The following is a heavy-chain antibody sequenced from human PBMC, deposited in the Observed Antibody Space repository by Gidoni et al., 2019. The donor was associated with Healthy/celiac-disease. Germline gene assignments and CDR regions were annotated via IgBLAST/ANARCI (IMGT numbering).Heavy chain of an antibody. D-gene: IGHD5-12*01. V-gene: IGHV3-23*01. J-gene: IGHJ4*02. Sequence: EVQLLVSGGGLVQPGGSLRRSCAASGFTFSSYAMSWVRQAPGKGLEWVSAISGSGGSTYYADSVKGRFTISRDNSKNTLYLQMNSLRAEDTAVYYCAKGYSGYETARWDIDYWGQGTLVTVSS. CDR3: AKGYSGYETARWDIDY. CDR2: ISGSGGST. CDR1: GFTFSSYA.